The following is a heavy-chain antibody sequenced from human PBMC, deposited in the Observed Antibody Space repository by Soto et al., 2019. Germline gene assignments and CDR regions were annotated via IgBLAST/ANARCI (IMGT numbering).Heavy chain of an antibody. D-gene: IGHD6-19*01. CDR1: GYSFTSYW. J-gene: IGHJ6*02. Sequence: PGESLKISCKGSGYSFTSYWIGWVRQMPGKGLEWMGIIYPGDSDTRYSTPFQGQVTISADKSIITAYLQWSSLKASDTAMYYCARGMRGGWYYYYYGMDVRGQGTTVTGSS. CDR3: ARGMRGGWYYYYYGMDV. V-gene: IGHV5-51*01. CDR2: IYPGDSDT.